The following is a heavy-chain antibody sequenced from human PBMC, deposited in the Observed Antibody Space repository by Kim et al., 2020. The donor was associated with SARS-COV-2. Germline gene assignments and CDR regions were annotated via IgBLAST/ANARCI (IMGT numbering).Heavy chain of an antibody. Sequence: DSVKGRFTIYRDNSRNTLYLQTNSLRADDTAVYYCAKRLVSTTTWYYFDYWGQGTLVTVSS. CDR3: AKRLVSTTTWYYFDY. D-gene: IGHD6-19*01. V-gene: IGHV3-23*01. J-gene: IGHJ4*02.